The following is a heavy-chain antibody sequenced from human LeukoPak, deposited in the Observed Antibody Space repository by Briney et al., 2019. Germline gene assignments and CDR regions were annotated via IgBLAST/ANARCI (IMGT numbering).Heavy chain of an antibody. J-gene: IGHJ4*02. D-gene: IGHD3-22*01. V-gene: IGHV3-74*01. CDR1: GFTFSSYW. CDR2: INSDGSST. CDR3: ARAPRYYYDSSGYPDY. Sequence: PGGSLRLSCAASGFTFSSYWMHWVRHAPGKGLVWVSRINSDGSSTSYADSVKGRFTISRDNAKNTLYLQMNGLRAEDTAVYYCARAPRYYYDSSGYPDYWGQGTLVTVSS.